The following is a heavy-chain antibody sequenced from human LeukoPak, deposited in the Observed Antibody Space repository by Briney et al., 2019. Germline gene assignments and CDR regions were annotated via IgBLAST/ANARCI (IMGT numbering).Heavy chain of an antibody. V-gene: IGHV1-2*02. CDR3: ARDIRPRVESFDY. Sequence: ASVKVSCKASGYTFTDYFLHWVRQAPGQGLEWMGWIGPNNGVTNYAQKFQGKVTMTRDTSINTAYMEVCSLRSDDTAVYYCARDIRPRVESFDYWGQGTLVTVSS. CDR1: GYTFTDYF. CDR2: IGPNNGVT. D-gene: IGHD3-3*01. J-gene: IGHJ4*02.